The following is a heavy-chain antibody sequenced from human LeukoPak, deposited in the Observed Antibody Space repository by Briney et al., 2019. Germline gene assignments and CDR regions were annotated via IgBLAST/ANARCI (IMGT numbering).Heavy chain of an antibody. Sequence: GGSLRLSCAASGFTFSSYNMNWVRQAPGKGLEWVSSISGSSRYIYYADSVEGRFTISRDNAKNSLYLQLNSLRAEDTAVYYCARDRIPFSDYTLDFDYWGQGTLVTVSS. CDR2: ISGSSRYI. V-gene: IGHV3-21*01. CDR1: GFTFSSYN. CDR3: ARDRIPFSDYTLDFDY. D-gene: IGHD4-11*01. J-gene: IGHJ4*02.